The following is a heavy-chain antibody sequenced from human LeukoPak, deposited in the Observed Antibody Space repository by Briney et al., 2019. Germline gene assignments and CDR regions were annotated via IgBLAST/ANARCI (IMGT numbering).Heavy chain of an antibody. J-gene: IGHJ4*02. V-gene: IGHV3-66*02. Sequence: GGSLRLSCAGSGFTVSSNYMSWVRQAPGKGVKWVSVIYSGGRTYYADSVKGRFTISRDNSKNTLYLQMNSLRAEDTAVYYCARAPQYSSGPFDYWGQGTLVTVSS. CDR1: GFTVSSNY. D-gene: IGHD6-19*01. CDR3: ARAPQYSSGPFDY. CDR2: IYSGGRT.